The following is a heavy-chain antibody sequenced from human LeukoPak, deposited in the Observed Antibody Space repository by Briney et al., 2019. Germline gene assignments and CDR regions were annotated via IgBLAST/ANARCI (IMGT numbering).Heavy chain of an antibody. Sequence: RGESLKISCQGSGYTFTSYWISWVRQLPGEGLEWMGRIDPSDSYTNYSPSFQGHVTISADKSISTAYLQWSSLKASDTAMYYCARRKGDGYNSPFDYWGQGTLVTVSS. J-gene: IGHJ4*02. D-gene: IGHD5-24*01. CDR1: GYTFTSYW. CDR3: ARRKGDGYNSPFDY. V-gene: IGHV5-10-1*01. CDR2: IDPSDSYT.